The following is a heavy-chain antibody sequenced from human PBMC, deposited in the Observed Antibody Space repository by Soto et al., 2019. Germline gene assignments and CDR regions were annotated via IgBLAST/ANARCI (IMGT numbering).Heavy chain of an antibody. Sequence: SEALSRNCIDSGGSIITSKYYWGWIRQPPGKGLEWIGSIYYSGSTSYNPSLKSRVTIFIDTPKNQFSLQLTSVTAADTALYYCARRGYGYNYGFDYWGQGTQVTVSS. J-gene: IGHJ4*02. CDR3: ARRGYGYNYGFDY. V-gene: IGHV4-39*01. D-gene: IGHD3-16*01. CDR2: IYYSGST. CDR1: GGSIITSKYY.